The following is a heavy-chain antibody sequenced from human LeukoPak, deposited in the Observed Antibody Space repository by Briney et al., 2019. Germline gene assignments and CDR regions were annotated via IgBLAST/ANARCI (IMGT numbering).Heavy chain of an antibody. V-gene: IGHV3-48*03. J-gene: IGHJ5*02. Sequence: GGSLRLSCAASGFTFSSYEMNWVRQAPGKGLEWVSYISSSGSTIYYADSVKGRFTISRDNAKNSLYLQMNSLRAEDTAVYYCARSKYSSPSDNWFDPWGQGTLVTVSS. CDR1: GFTFSSYE. CDR3: ARSKYSSPSDNWFDP. CDR2: ISSSGSTI. D-gene: IGHD6-6*01.